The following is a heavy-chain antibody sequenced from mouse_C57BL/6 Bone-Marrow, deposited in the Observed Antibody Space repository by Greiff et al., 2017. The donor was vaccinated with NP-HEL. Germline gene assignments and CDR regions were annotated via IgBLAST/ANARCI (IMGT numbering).Heavy chain of an antibody. J-gene: IGHJ2*01. D-gene: IGHD1-1*01. Sequence: EVKVVESEGGLVQPGSSMKLSCTASGFTFSDYYMAWVRQVPEKGLEWVANINYDGSSTYYLASLKSRFIISRDTAKNILYLQMSSLKTEDTATYYCAREGGSSYFDYWGQGTTLTVSS. CDR2: INYDGSST. CDR1: GFTFSDYY. V-gene: IGHV5-16*01. CDR3: AREGGSSYFDY.